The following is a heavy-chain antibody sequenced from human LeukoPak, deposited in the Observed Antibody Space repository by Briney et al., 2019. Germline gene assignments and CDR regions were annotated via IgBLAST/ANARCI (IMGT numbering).Heavy chain of an antibody. Sequence: SLRLSCEASGFTFSNYYMSWIRQAPGQGLEWVSYISTSSSYTNYAQYVKGRFTISRDNATNSLYMQMNSLRAEDTAVYYCARGGYCSSTSCYAFNWFDPWGQGTLVTVSS. CDR2: ISTSSSYT. CDR3: ARGGYCSSTSCYAFNWFDP. J-gene: IGHJ5*02. CDR1: GFTFSNYY. V-gene: IGHV3-11*05. D-gene: IGHD2-2*01.